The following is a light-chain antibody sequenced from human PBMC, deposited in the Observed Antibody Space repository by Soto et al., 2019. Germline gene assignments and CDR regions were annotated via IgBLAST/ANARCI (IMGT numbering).Light chain of an antibody. CDR2: GAS. J-gene: IGKJ4*01. V-gene: IGKV3-15*01. Sequence: EIVMTQSPATLSGSPGESATLSCRASQSVRNNLAWYQQKPGQAPRLLIYGASNRATGIPARFSGSGSGTEFTLTISSLQSEDIAIYYCQQHDNWPPVTFGGGTNVEIK. CDR1: QSVRNN. CDR3: QQHDNWPPVT.